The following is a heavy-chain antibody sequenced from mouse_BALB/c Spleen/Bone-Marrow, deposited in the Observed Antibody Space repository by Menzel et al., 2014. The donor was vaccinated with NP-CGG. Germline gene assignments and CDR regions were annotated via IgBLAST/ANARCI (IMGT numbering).Heavy chain of an antibody. Sequence: VQLQQSGPELVKPGASVKISCEASGYAFSSSWMNWVKQRPGQGLEWIGRIYPGDGDTKYNGKFKGKATLTADKSSSTAYMQLSSLTSVDSAVYFCARPLNWDPYAMDYWGQGTSVTVSS. D-gene: IGHD4-1*02. CDR3: ARPLNWDPYAMDY. CDR2: IYPGDGDT. V-gene: IGHV1-82*01. CDR1: GYAFSSSW. J-gene: IGHJ4*01.